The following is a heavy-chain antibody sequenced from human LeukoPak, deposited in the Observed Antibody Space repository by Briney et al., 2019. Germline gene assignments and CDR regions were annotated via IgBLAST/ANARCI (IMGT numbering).Heavy chain of an antibody. J-gene: IGHJ4*02. CDR1: GFPFSRNA. D-gene: IGHD2-8*02. Sequence: GGSLTLSCAASGFPFSRNAIHWVRQGPGKGLDWVSYIAHHGSNKYYAASVKGRFTISRDNSKRTLYLQMNSLRADDTAVYYCAKDGSWSCTDWGQGPRVTVSS. CDR3: AKDGSWSCTD. V-gene: IGHV3-30*02. CDR2: IAHHGSNK.